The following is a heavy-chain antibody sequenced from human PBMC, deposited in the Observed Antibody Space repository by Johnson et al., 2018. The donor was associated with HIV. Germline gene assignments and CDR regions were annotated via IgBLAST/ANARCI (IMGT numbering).Heavy chain of an antibody. Sequence: VQLVESGGGSVQPGGFLRLSCAASGFSFSNYWMSWVRQAPGKGLEWVANIKEDGSEEYYVDSMEGRFTISRDNAKNSLYLQMGSLRVEDRAVYYCARELGGIWGQGTMVTVSS. V-gene: IGHV3-7*04. CDR1: GFSFSNYW. CDR2: IKEDGSEE. D-gene: IGHD3-16*01. J-gene: IGHJ3*02. CDR3: ARELGGI.